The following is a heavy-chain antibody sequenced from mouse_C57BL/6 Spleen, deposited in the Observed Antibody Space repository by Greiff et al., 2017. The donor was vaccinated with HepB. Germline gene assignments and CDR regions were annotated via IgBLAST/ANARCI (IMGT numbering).Heavy chain of an antibody. J-gene: IGHJ3*01. CDR1: GYTFTSYW. V-gene: IGHV1-5*01. CDR3: TGYYDYDEGFAY. Sequence: VQLQQSGTVLARPGASVKMSCKTSGYTFTSYWMHWVKQRPGQGLEWIGAIYPGNSDTSYNQKFKGKAKLTAVTSASTAYMELSSLTNEDSAVYYCTGYYDYDEGFAYWGQGTLVTVSA. CDR2: IYPGNSDT. D-gene: IGHD2-4*01.